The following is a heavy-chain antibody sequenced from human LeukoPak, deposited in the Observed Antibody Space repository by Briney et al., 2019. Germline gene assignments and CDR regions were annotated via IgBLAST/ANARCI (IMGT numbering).Heavy chain of an antibody. J-gene: IGHJ4*02. CDR2: MFDSENT. CDR1: GVSTSSHY. Sequence: SETLSLTCTVSGVSTSSHYWSWIRQPPGKGLEWIGYMFDSENTKDNPSLKSRITLSADTSKNQFSLRLNSVTAADTAVYYCATIKRGSIFGYFDFWGQGILVTVSS. V-gene: IGHV4-59*11. D-gene: IGHD5-18*01. CDR3: ATIKRGSIFGYFDF.